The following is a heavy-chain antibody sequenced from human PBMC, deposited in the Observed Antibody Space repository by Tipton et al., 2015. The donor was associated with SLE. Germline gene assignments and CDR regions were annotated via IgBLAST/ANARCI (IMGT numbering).Heavy chain of an antibody. D-gene: IGHD6-13*01. J-gene: IGHJ4*02. Sequence: GSLRLSCAASGFTFSSYAMSWVRQAPGKGLEWVSVIYSGGSSTYYADSVKGRFTISRDNSKNTLYLQMNSLRAEDTAVYYCAKGTIAAAGNLDYWGQGTLVTVSS. CDR1: GFTFSSYA. V-gene: IGHV3-23*03. CDR2: IYSGGSST. CDR3: AKGTIAAAGNLDY.